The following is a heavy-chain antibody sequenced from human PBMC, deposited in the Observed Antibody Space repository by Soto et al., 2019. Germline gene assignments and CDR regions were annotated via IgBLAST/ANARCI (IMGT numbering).Heavy chain of an antibody. Sequence: SVTLSLTCTVSGVSISSGGYYWSWIRQHPGKGLEWIGYIYYSGSTYYNPSLKSRVTISVDTSKNQFSLKLSSVTAADTAVYYCARVFTPYGSGTPRGGYYYMDVWGKGTTVTVSS. D-gene: IGHD3-10*01. CDR1: GVSISSGGYY. CDR3: ARVFTPYGSGTPRGGYYYMDV. V-gene: IGHV4-31*03. J-gene: IGHJ6*03. CDR2: IYYSGST.